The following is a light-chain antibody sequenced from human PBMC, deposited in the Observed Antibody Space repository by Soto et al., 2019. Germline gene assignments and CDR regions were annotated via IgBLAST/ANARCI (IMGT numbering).Light chain of an antibody. Sequence: DIQMTQSPSTLSASVGDRGTITYRASQTISRGLAWYQLKPGKALKLLVYDASGLESGVPSRFSGSGSGTEFTLTITGLQRDGLATYYCQQYNGYWTFGQGTKVDIK. J-gene: IGKJ1*01. V-gene: IGKV1-5*01. CDR3: QQYNGYWT. CDR1: QTISRG. CDR2: DAS.